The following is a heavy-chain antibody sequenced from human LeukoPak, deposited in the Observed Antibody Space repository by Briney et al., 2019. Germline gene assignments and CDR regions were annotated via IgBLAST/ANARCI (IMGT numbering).Heavy chain of an antibody. CDR1: GFTFSSYG. J-gene: IGHJ4*02. D-gene: IGHD3-10*01. Sequence: GGSLRLSCAASGFTFSSYGMHWVRQAPGKGLEWVAFIRYDGSNKYYADSVKGRFTISRDNSKNTLYLQMNSLRAEDTAVYYCAKDGGGAMVRGVIPYWGQGTLVTVSS. V-gene: IGHV3-30*02. CDR3: AKDGGGAMVRGVIPY. CDR2: IRYDGSNK.